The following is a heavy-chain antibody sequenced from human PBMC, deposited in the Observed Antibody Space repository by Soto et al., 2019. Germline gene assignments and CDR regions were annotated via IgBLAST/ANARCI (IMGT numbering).Heavy chain of an antibody. CDR3: ARPSDVGLASSFEY. J-gene: IGHJ4*02. Sequence: GESLKISCMGSGYKVSTWHNFTSYWIAWVRQIPGEGLEWMGIIYPGDSDTRYSPSFEGQVTMSADKSINTAYLQWSSLRASDTAIYFCARPSDVGLASSFEYWGQGTQVTVSS. CDR2: IYPGDSDT. CDR1: GYKVSTWHNFTSYW. V-gene: IGHV5-51*01.